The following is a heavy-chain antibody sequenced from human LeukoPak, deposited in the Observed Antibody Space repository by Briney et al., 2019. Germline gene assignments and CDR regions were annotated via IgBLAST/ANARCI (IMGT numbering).Heavy chain of an antibody. CDR3: ARDREWELLYYYYYGMDV. J-gene: IGHJ6*02. V-gene: IGHV4-59*01. CDR1: GGSISSYY. CDR2: IYYSGST. Sequence: SETLSLTCTVSGGSISSYYWSWIRQPPGKGLEWIGYIYYSGSTNYNPSLKSRVTISVDTSKNQFSLKLSSVTSADTAVYYCARDREWELLYYYYYGMDVWGQGTTVTVSS. D-gene: IGHD1-26*01.